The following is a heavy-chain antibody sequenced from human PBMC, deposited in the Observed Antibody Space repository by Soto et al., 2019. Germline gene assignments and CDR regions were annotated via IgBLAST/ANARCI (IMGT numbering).Heavy chain of an antibody. Sequence: GGSLRLCCAAAGFTFRSIGMHWVRQAPGKGLEWVALISYDGSDEYYADSVKGRFTVSRDNSKNTLYLQMNSLQVEDTAIYYCAKHLECSPSDGMVVWGPGTPVTVS. V-gene: IGHV3-30*18. CDR1: GFTFRSIG. CDR2: ISYDGSDE. CDR3: AKHLECSPSDGMVV. J-gene: IGHJ6*02. D-gene: IGHD3-10*02.